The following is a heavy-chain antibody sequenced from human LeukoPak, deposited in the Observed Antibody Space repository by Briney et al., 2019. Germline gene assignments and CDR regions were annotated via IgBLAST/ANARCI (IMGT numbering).Heavy chain of an antibody. V-gene: IGHV3-9*01. CDR3: TKGIEATIPYCFDS. CDR1: GFTFCDYA. J-gene: IGHJ4*02. D-gene: IGHD5-24*01. CDR2: INWSGNTV. Sequence: GRSLRFSCVGSGFTFCDYAKHWVRQAPGKGLEWVSGINWSGNTVVYADSVKGRFTISRDNARNSLYLQMNSLTPEDTALYYCTKGIEATIPYCFDSWGQGTLVTVSS.